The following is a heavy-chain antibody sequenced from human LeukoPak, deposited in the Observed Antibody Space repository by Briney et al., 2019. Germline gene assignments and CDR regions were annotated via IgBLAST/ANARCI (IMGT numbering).Heavy chain of an antibody. CDR3: ARGDGRSGHYEYYFDY. Sequence: PGGSLRLSCVASGFTFRHYYMSWIRQAPGKGLEWVSYISSSGSTKYYADPVKGRFTISRDNTKNSLFLEMNSLRAEDTAVYYCARGDGRSGHYEYYFDYWGQGSLVTVSS. CDR2: ISSSGSTK. D-gene: IGHD3-3*01. V-gene: IGHV3-11*01. J-gene: IGHJ4*02. CDR1: GFTFRHYY.